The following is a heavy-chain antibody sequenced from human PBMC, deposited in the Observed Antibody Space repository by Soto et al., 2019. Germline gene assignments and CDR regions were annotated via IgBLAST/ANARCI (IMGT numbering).Heavy chain of an antibody. Sequence: QVQLQESGPGLVKPSQTLSLTCTVSGGSINSGGFYWSWIRQHPGKGLEWIGYIYYSGTTYYSPSLKGRVTMALDTSKTQFSLNLSSVTAADTAVYDCAREGRGYTYHYIDYWGQGTLVTVSS. D-gene: IGHD5-18*01. J-gene: IGHJ4*02. CDR2: IYYSGTT. CDR1: GGSINSGGFY. CDR3: AREGRGYTYHYIDY. V-gene: IGHV4-31*03.